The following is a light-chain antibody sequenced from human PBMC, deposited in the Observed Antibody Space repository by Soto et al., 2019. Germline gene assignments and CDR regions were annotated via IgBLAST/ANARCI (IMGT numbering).Light chain of an antibody. CDR3: SSYTSSSTLV. CDR2: EVS. Sequence: QSALTQPASVSGSPGQSITISCTGTSSDVGGYNYVSWYQQYPGKAPKLMIHEVSNRPSGVSSRFSGSKSGDTASLTISGLQPEDEADYYCSSYTSSSTLVFGTGTKVTVL. V-gene: IGLV2-14*01. CDR1: SSDVGGYNY. J-gene: IGLJ1*01.